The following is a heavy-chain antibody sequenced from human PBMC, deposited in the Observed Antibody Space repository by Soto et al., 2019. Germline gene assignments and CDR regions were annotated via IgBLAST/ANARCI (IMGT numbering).Heavy chain of an antibody. Sequence: QITLKESGPTLVKPTQTLTLTCTFSGFSLSTSGVGVGWIRQPPGKSLEWLALIYWDDDKRYSPSLKSRLTITKDTSKNQVVLTMTNMDPVDTATYYCAHRLAGYSGYDFDYWGQGTLVTVSS. D-gene: IGHD5-12*01. CDR1: GFSLSTSGVG. CDR3: AHRLAGYSGYDFDY. V-gene: IGHV2-5*02. CDR2: IYWDDDK. J-gene: IGHJ4*02.